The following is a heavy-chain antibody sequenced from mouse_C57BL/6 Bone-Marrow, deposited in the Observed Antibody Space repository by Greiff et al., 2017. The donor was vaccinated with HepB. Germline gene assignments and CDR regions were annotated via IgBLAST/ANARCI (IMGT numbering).Heavy chain of an antibody. CDR1: GFSLTSYG. CDR3: AKKGILYSKGDYAMDY. D-gene: IGHD2-5*01. Sequence: QVQLQQSGPGLVQPSQSLSITCTVSGFSLTSYGVHWVRQSPGKGLEWLGVIWRGGSTDYNAAFMSRLSITKDNSKSQVFFKMNSLQADDTAIYYCAKKGILYSKGDYAMDYWGQGTSVTVSS. V-gene: IGHV2-5*01. CDR2: IWRGGST. J-gene: IGHJ4*01.